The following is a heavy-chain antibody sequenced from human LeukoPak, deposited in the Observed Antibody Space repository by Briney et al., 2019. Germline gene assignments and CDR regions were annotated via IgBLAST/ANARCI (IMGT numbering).Heavy chain of an antibody. Sequence: ASVKVSCKASGGTFSSYTISWVRQAPGQGLEWMGRIIPILGIANYAQKFQGRVTITADKSTSTVYMELSSLRSEDTAVYYCARDSYYDSSGLFDYWGQGTLVTVSS. V-gene: IGHV1-69*04. D-gene: IGHD3-22*01. CDR3: ARDSYYDSSGLFDY. CDR2: IIPILGIA. CDR1: GGTFSSYT. J-gene: IGHJ4*02.